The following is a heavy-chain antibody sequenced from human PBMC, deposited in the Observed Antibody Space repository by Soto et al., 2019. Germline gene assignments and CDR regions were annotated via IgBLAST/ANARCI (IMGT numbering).Heavy chain of an antibody. J-gene: IGHJ4*02. Sequence: QVQLVESGGGVVQPGRSLRLSCAASGFTFSTYGKHWVRQAPATGLEWVAFISHDGSNQYYADSMKGRFTISRDNSKNTLYLQMNSLRPDDTAVYYCATDANEYLWEYYFDFWGQGTLVTVSS. V-gene: IGHV3-30*03. CDR1: GFTFSTYG. D-gene: IGHD3-16*01. CDR3: ATDANEYLWEYYFDF. CDR2: ISHDGSNQ.